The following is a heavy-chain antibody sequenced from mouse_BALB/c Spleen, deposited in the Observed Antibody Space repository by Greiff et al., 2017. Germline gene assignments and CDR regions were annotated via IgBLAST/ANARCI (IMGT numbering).Heavy chain of an antibody. CDR1: GFSFSSYT. J-gene: IGHJ4*01. V-gene: IGHV5-12-2*01. CDR2: ISNGGGST. Sequence: EVKLVESGGGLVQPGGSLKLSCAASGFSFSSYTMSWVRQTPERRLEWVAYISNGGGSTYYPDTVKGRFTISRENAKNTLYLQMSSLKTEDTAMYCCARRYVHAMDYWGQGSAGTVSS. CDR3: ARRYVHAMDY.